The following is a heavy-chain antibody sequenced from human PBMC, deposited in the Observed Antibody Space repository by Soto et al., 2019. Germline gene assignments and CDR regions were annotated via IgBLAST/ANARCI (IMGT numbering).Heavy chain of an antibody. D-gene: IGHD2-2*02. CDR2: IIGSGGNT. CDR1: GFTFSSYA. V-gene: IGHV3-23*01. Sequence: EVRLLESGGGLVQPGGSLRLSCAASGFTFSSYAMSWVRQAPGKGLEWVSSIIGSGGNTYHADSVRGRFTISRDNSNNMLYLQMHSLRAEDTAVYYCANYTTQYYYYQYMDVWGKGTTVTVSS. CDR3: ANYTTQYYYYQYMDV. J-gene: IGHJ6*03.